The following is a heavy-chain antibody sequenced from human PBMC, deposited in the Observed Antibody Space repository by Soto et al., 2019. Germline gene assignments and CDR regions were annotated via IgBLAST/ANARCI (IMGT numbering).Heavy chain of an antibody. V-gene: IGHV3-15*07. CDR3: TTVVRITMIVVVPW. Sequence: EVQLVESGGGLVKPGGSLRLSCAASGFTFSNAWMNWVRQAPGKGLEWVGRIKSKTDGGTTDYAAPVKGRFTISRDDSKHTLYLQMNSLKTEDTAVYYCTTVVRITMIVVVPWWGQGTLVTVSS. CDR1: GFTFSNAW. J-gene: IGHJ4*02. D-gene: IGHD3-22*01. CDR2: IKSKTDGGTT.